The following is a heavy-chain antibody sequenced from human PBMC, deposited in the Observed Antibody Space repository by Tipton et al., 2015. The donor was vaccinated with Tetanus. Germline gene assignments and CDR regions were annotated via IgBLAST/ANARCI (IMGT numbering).Heavy chain of an antibody. V-gene: IGHV3-74*01. Sequence: SLRLSCAASGFSLSAYWVHWVRQAPGKGLVWVSRISYDGTYTDHADSVKGRFIISRDNAKNTLYLQVNSLRADDTAVYYCAREGFVSGWRGMDVWGQGTTVTVSS. D-gene: IGHD6-19*01. CDR3: AREGFVSGWRGMDV. CDR2: ISYDGTYT. CDR1: GFSLSAYW. J-gene: IGHJ6*02.